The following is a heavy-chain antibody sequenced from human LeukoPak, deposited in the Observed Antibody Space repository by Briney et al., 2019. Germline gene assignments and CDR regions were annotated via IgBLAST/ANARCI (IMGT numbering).Heavy chain of an antibody. CDR1: GFIFSNYA. Sequence: GGSLRLSCAASGFIFSNYAMSWVRQAPGKGLGWVSAISGGGGSTYYADSVKGRFTISRDNSKNTLYLQMNSLRAEDTAVYYCASQTEYAGGWVVYWGQGTLVTVSS. CDR2: ISGGGGST. CDR3: ASQTEYAGGWVVY. V-gene: IGHV3-23*01. J-gene: IGHJ4*02. D-gene: IGHD6-19*01.